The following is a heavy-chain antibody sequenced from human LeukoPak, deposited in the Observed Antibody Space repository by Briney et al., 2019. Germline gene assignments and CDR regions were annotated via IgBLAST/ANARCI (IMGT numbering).Heavy chain of an antibody. CDR2: INHSGST. CDR1: GGSFSGYY. D-gene: IGHD3-22*01. Sequence: SETLSLTCAVYGGSFSGYYWSWIRQPPGKGLEWIGEINHSGSTNYNPSLKSRVTISVDTSKNQFSLKLSSVTAADTAVYYCARIERYYYDSSGYSGAYYFDYWGQGTLVTVSS. V-gene: IGHV4-34*01. J-gene: IGHJ4*02. CDR3: ARIERYYYDSSGYSGAYYFDY.